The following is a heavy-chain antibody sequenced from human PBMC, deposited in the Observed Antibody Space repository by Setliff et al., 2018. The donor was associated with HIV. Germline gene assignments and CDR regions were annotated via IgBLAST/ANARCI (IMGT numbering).Heavy chain of an antibody. J-gene: IGHJ3*02. CDR2: IYTSGST. CDR3: ARDPYPERGAFDI. V-gene: IGHV4-61*02. Sequence: SETLSLTCTVSGGSISSGSYYWSWIRQPAGKGLEWIGRIYTSGSTNYNPSLKSRVTISVDTSKNQFSLKLSPVTAADTAVYYCARDPYPERGAFDIWGQGTMVTVSS. D-gene: IGHD1-1*01. CDR1: GGSISSGSYY.